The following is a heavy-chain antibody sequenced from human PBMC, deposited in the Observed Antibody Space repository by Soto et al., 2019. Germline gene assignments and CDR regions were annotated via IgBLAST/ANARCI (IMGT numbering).Heavy chain of an antibody. CDR3: ARDGTLYDSSGYYFGY. D-gene: IGHD3-22*01. V-gene: IGHV3-30-3*01. CDR1: GFTFSSYA. J-gene: IGHJ4*02. Sequence: QVQLVESGGGVVQPGRSRRLSCAASGFTFSSYAMHWVRQAPGKGLEWVAVISYDGSNKYYADSVKGRFTISRDNSKNTLYLQMNSLRAEDTAVYYCARDGTLYDSSGYYFGYWGQGTLVTVSS. CDR2: ISYDGSNK.